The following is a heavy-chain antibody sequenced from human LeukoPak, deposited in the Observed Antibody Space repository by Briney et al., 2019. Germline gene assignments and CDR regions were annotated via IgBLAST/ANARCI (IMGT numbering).Heavy chain of an antibody. CDR2: INPSAGST. Sequence: ASVKVSCKASGYTFSSYYMHWVRQAPGQGLEWMGIINPSAGSTIYAQKFQGRFTMTRDTSPSTVYMELSSLRPEDTAVYYCARVPGGEGTADDYWGQGALVSVSS. D-gene: IGHD3-10*01. J-gene: IGHJ4*02. CDR1: GYTFSSYY. V-gene: IGHV1-46*01. CDR3: ARVPGGEGTADDY.